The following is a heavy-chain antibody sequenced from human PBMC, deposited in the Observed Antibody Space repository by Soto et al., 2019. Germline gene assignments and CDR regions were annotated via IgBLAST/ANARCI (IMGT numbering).Heavy chain of an antibody. Sequence: GESLKISCKGSGYNFAGYWIAWVRQMPGKGLELMGIIYPSDSDTRYRPSFQGQVTISADKSISSAYLQWRSLKASGTAMYYCARSSFIYPYFDYWGQGSLVTVSS. CDR2: IYPSDSDT. V-gene: IGHV5-51*03. CDR3: ARSSFIYPYFDY. CDR1: GYNFAGYW. J-gene: IGHJ4*02. D-gene: IGHD3-10*01.